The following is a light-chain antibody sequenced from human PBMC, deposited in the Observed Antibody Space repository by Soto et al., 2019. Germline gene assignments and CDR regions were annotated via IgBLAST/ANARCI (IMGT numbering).Light chain of an antibody. J-gene: IGLJ1*01. CDR2: DVS. CDR3: SSYTSSSTGV. V-gene: IGLV2-14*01. Sequence: QSVVTQPASVSGSPGQAITISWTGTSSDVGGYNYVSWYQQHPGKAPKLMIYDVSNRPSGVSNRFSGSKSGNTASLTISGLQAEDEADYYCSSYTSSSTGVFGTGTKVTVL. CDR1: SSDVGGYNY.